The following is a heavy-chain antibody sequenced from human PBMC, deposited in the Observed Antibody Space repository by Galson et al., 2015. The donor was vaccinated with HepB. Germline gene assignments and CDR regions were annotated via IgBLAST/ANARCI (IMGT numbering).Heavy chain of an antibody. J-gene: IGHJ4*02. Sequence: SLRLSCAASGFTFSSYWMHWVRQAPGKGLVWVSRINSDGTKISYTDSVKGRFTISRDNAKNTLYLQMNGLRGEDTAVYYCARDVTTFDYWGQGTLVTVSS. D-gene: IGHD3-3*01. CDR3: ARDVTTFDY. CDR2: INSDGTKI. CDR1: GFTFSSYW. V-gene: IGHV3-74*01.